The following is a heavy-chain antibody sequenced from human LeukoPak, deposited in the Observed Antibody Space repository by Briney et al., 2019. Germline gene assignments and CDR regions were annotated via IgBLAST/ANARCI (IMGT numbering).Heavy chain of an antibody. CDR3: ARHLSSSGLYCFDY. CDR2: INYSGST. D-gene: IGHD6-19*01. Sequence: SETLSLTCTVPGGYIRGYYWSWIRQPPGKGLEWIGYINYSGSTKYNPSLKSRVTGSVDTSKNQFSLKVSSVTAADTAFYYCARHLSSSGLYCFDYWGQGTLVTVSS. J-gene: IGHJ4*02. CDR1: GGYIRGYY. V-gene: IGHV4-59*08.